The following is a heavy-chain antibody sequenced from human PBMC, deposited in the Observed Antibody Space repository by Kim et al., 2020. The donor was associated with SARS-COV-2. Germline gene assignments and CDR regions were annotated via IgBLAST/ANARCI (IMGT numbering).Heavy chain of an antibody. CDR1: GFTFSSYA. D-gene: IGHD3-3*01. Sequence: GGSLRLSCAASGFTFSSYAMSWVRQAPGKGLEWVSAISGSGGSTYYADSVKGRFTISRDNSKNTLYLQMNSLRAEDTAVYYCAKEAIFGVVIRQPYDYWGQGTLVTVSS. CDR3: AKEAIFGVVIRQPYDY. CDR2: ISGSGGST. J-gene: IGHJ4*02. V-gene: IGHV3-23*01.